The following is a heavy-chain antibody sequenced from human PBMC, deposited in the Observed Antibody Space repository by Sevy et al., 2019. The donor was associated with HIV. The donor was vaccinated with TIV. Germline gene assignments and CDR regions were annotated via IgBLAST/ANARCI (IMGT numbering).Heavy chain of an antibody. CDR1: GYTFNGYD. CDR2: INPNSGGT. V-gene: IGHV1-2*02. Sequence: ASVKVSCKASGYTFNGYDMHWVRRAPGQGLEWVGWINPNSGGTNYAQKFQGRVTMTRDTSINTAYMELSSLRPDDTAIYYCTNTGNGFDYWGQGTLVTVSS. J-gene: IGHJ4*02. D-gene: IGHD2-8*01. CDR3: TNTGNGFDY.